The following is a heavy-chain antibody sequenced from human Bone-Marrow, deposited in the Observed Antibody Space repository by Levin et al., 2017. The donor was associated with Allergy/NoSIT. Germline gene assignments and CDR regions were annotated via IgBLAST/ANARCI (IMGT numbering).Heavy chain of an antibody. CDR2: IWYDGSNI. D-gene: IGHD3-10*01. CDR3: ARSDGSGTNNYYYYMDV. CDR1: GFLFDSYA. Sequence: QSGGSLRLSCAASGFLFDSYAMHWVRQAPGKGLEWVAGIWYDGSNIYYADSVKGRFTISRDNSKNTLHLDMNNLRAEDTAVYFCARSDGSGTNNYYYYMDVWGKGTSVPVSS. V-gene: IGHV3-33*01. J-gene: IGHJ6*03.